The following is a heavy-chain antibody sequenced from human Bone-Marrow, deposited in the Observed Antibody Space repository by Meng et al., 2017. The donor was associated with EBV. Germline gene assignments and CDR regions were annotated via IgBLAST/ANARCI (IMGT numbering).Heavy chain of an antibody. D-gene: IGHD3-22*01. CDR1: GGYIYSSAG. Sequence: LQDPSARRGEPSGPVSLTCDASGGYIYSSAGGTWSRQAPGKGLEWIGEINHSRTTNCNPSLESRVTISIDKSDNQFSLILTSVTAADTAVYYCARGLGGHYPTMEYWGQGTLVTVSS. J-gene: IGHJ4*02. V-gene: IGHV4-4*02. CDR3: ARGLGGHYPTMEY. CDR2: INHSRTT.